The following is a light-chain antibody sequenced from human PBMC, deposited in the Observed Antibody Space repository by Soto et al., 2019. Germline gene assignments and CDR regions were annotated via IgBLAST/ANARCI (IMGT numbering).Light chain of an antibody. Sequence: DIQMTQSPYTLSASVGDRVTITCRATQRISSWLAWYQQKPGKAPKLLIYTASSLETGVSSRFSGGGSGTDFTLTISSLQPDSFATSFCHHCNPYPWTFGQGTKVEVK. CDR3: HHCNPYPWT. J-gene: IGKJ1*01. V-gene: IGKV1-5*03. CDR2: TAS. CDR1: QRISSW.